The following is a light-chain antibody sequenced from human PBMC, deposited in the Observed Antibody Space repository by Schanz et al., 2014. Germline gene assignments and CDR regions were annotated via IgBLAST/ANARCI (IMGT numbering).Light chain of an antibody. CDR1: NSDIGSYRY. CDR3: QSYDSSLSGWV. CDR2: EVD. V-gene: IGLV2-11*01. J-gene: IGLJ3*02. Sequence: QSALTQPRSVSGSPGQSVTISCAGTNSDIGSYRYVSWHRQHPGKAPKVIIYEVDKRPPGVPDRFSGSKSGNTASLAITGLQAEDEADYSCQSYDSSLSGWVFGGGTKLTVL.